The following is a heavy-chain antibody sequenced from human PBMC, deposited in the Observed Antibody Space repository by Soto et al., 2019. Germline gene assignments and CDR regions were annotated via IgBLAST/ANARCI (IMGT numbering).Heavy chain of an antibody. CDR3: ARRGSGSYSDY. J-gene: IGHJ4*02. CDR2: INHSGST. V-gene: IGHV4-34*01. Sequence: SETLSLTCAVYGGSFSGYYWSWIRQPPGKGLEWIGEINHSGSTYYNPSLKSRVTISVDTSKNQFSLKLSSVTAADTAVYYCARRGSGSYSDYWGQGTLVTVSS. CDR1: GGSFSGYY. D-gene: IGHD3-10*01.